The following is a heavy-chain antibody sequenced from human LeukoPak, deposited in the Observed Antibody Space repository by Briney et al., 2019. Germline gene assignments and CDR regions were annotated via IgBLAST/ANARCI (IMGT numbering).Heavy chain of an antibody. CDR1: GYTITDHF. CDR2: INPDSGDT. J-gene: IGHJ4*02. CDR3: ARGRLNFNY. Sequence: ASVKVSCKASGYTITDHFMHWVRQAPGQGLEWMGWINPDSGDTNYAQRFQGRVTMTRDTSINTAYMEVSSLKSDDTAVYYCARGRLNFNYWGQGTLVTVSS. V-gene: IGHV1-2*02.